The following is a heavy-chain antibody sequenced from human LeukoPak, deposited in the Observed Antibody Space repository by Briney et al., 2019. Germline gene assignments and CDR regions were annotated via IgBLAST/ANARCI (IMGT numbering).Heavy chain of an antibody. J-gene: IGHJ4*02. Sequence: GGSLRLSCAASGFSFSTDWMAWVRQAPGKGLEWVGNIRGDGSAKFYGGSVKGRFTISRDNSQNTLYLQMDSLRPEDTAVYYCASSHDSSGNDWGQGTLVTVSS. D-gene: IGHD3-22*01. V-gene: IGHV3-7*01. CDR2: IRGDGSAK. CDR3: ASSHDSSGND. CDR1: GFSFSTDW.